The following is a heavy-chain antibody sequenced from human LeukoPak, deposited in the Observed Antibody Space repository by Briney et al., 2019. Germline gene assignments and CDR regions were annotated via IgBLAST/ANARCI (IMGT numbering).Heavy chain of an antibody. CDR2: IQHSGST. V-gene: IGHV4-4*02. J-gene: IGHJ5*02. CDR1: GVSISSSNW. D-gene: IGHD4-17*01. Sequence: TASETLSLTCGVSGVSISSSNWWTWVRQPPGKGLEWIGEIQHSGSTNYNPSLKSRVTLSVDKSKNHFSLNLISVTAADTAVYYCARFMTTRWFDPWGQGTLVTVSS. CDR3: ARFMTTRWFDP.